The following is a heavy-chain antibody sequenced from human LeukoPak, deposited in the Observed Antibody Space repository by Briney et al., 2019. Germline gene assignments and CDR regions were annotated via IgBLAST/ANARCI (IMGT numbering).Heavy chain of an antibody. CDR2: IYYSGST. CDR3: ARHQTYYYGMDV. CDR1: GGSISSYY. J-gene: IGHJ6*02. V-gene: IGHV4-59*08. Sequence: SETLSLTCTVSGGSISSYYWSWLRQPPGKGLEWIGYIYYSGSTNYNPSLKSRVTISVDTSKNQFSLKLSSVTAADTAVYYCARHQTYYYGMDVWGQGTTVTVSS.